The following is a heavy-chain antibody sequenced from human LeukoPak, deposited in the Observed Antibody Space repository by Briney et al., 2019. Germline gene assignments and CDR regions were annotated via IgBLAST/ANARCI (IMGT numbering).Heavy chain of an antibody. Sequence: SETLSLTCTVSGGSISSYYWSWIRQPPGKGLEWIGYIYYSGSTNHNPSLKSRVTISVDTSKNQFSLKLSSVTAADTAVYYCARSTIAALSYGMDVWGQGTTVTVSS. V-gene: IGHV4-59*01. CDR1: GGSISSYY. CDR3: ARSTIAALSYGMDV. D-gene: IGHD6-6*01. J-gene: IGHJ6*02. CDR2: IYYSGST.